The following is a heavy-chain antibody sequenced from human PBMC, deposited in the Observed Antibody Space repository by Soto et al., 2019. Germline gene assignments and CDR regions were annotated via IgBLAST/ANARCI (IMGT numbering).Heavy chain of an antibody. CDR1: GGSFSGYY. CDR2: INHSGST. CDR3: ARGGSRSRFHNANGMNV. J-gene: IGHJ6*02. V-gene: IGHV4-34*01. D-gene: IGHD1-1*01. Sequence: PSETLSLTCAVYGGSFSGYYWSWIRQPPGKGLEWIGEINHSGSTNYNPSLKSRVTISVDTSKNQFSLKLSSVTAADTAVYYCARGGSRSRFHNANGMNVWREGATVTV.